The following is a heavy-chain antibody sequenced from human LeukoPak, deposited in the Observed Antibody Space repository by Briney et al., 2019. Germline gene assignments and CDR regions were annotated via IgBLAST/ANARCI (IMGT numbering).Heavy chain of an antibody. CDR2: ISGDGDGT. Sequence: GGSLRLSCAASGFTFDDYAMHWVRQAPGKGLEWVSLISGDGDGTYYSDSVKGRFTISRDNSKSSLYLQMNSLRTEDSALYYCAKDRIMAYLDTADAFDICGQGTMVTVSS. V-gene: IGHV3-43*02. CDR3: AKDRIMAYLDTADAFDI. D-gene: IGHD5-18*01. J-gene: IGHJ3*02. CDR1: GFTFDDYA.